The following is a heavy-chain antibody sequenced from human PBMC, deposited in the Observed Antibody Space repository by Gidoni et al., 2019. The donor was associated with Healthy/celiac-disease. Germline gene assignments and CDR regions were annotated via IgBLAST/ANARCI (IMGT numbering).Heavy chain of an antibody. CDR1: GFTFSSYA. CDR3: ARDHGDPPYYFDY. V-gene: IGHV3-30-3*01. Sequence: QVQLVESGGGVVQPGRSLRLSCAASGFTFSSYAMHWVRQAPGKGLGGVAVISYDGSNKYYADSVKGRFTISRDNSKNTLYLQMNSLRAEDTAVYYCARDHGDPPYYFDYWGQGTLVTVSS. J-gene: IGHJ4*02. CDR2: ISYDGSNK. D-gene: IGHD4-17*01.